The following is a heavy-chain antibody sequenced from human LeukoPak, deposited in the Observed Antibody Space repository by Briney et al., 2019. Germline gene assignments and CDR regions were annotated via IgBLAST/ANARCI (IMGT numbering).Heavy chain of an antibody. CDR2: IGPHSTFT. CDR3: VREGEGPLSKDFDY. CDR1: GFTFTDHY. D-gene: IGHD2/OR15-2a*01. V-gene: IGHV1-2*02. Sequence: ASVTVSCKSSGFTFTDHYIHWVRQGPGQGLEWMGYIGPHSTFTSSPQEFQGRVTMTRDASMSTAYMELTRPTSDDTAVYYCVREGEGPLSKDFDYWGQGTLVTVSS. J-gene: IGHJ4*02.